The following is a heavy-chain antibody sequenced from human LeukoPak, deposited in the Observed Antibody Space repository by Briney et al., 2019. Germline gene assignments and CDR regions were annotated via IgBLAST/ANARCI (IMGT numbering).Heavy chain of an antibody. CDR3: ARGRYLAVGLVRYYYYYYMDV. V-gene: IGHV1-69*13. D-gene: IGHD6-6*01. Sequence: SVKVSCKASGGTFSSYAISWVRQAPGQGLEWMGGIIPIFGTANYAQKFQGRVTITADESTSTAYMELSSLRSEDTAVYYCARGRYLAVGLVRYYYYYYMDVWGKGTTVTVSS. CDR2: IIPIFGTA. CDR1: GGTFSSYA. J-gene: IGHJ6*03.